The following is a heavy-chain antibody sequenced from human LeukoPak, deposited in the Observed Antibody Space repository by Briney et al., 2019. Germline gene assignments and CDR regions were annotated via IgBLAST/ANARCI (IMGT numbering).Heavy chain of an antibody. J-gene: IGHJ3*02. CDR3: ASPDILTGRDAFDI. CDR1: GGSISSGDYY. V-gene: IGHV4-30-4*01. CDR2: IYYSGRT. D-gene: IGHD3-9*01. Sequence: SETLSLTCTVSGGSISSGDYYWSWIRQPPGKGLEWIGYIYYSGRTYYNPSLKSRVTISVDTSKNQFSLKLSSVTAADTAVYYCASPDILTGRDAFDIWGQGTMVTVSS.